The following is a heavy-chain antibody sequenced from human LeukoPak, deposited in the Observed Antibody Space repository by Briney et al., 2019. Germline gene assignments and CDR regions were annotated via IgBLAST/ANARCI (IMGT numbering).Heavy chain of an antibody. J-gene: IGHJ6*03. CDR1: GYPFTSFE. CDR2: MKPDSGNS. V-gene: IGHV1-8*01. Sequence: ASVKVSCKASGYPFTSFEINWVRQVTGEGLEWMGWMKPDSGNSAFAQKFRDRVTLSSDSSINTAYMEVSSLGSDDTAVYYCERDIGILLWPDYYYYYMDVWGKGTTVTVSS. D-gene: IGHD5-18*01. CDR3: ERDIGILLWPDYYYYYMDV.